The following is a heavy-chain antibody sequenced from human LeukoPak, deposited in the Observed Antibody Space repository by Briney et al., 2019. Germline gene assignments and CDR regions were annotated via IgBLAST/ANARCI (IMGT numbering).Heavy chain of an antibody. CDR3: ARGFRGDNFDY. CDR1: GGSFSGYY. Sequence: PSETLSLTCAVYGGSFSGYYWSWIRQPPGKGLEWIGEINHSGSTNYNPSLKSRVTISVDTSKNQFSLKLSSVTAADAAVYFCARGFRGDNFDYWGKGTTVTIFS. J-gene: IGHJ4*03. D-gene: IGHD7-27*01. V-gene: IGHV4-34*01. CDR2: INHSGST.